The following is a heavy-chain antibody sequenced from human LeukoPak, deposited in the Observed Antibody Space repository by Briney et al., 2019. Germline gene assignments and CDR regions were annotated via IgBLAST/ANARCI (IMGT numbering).Heavy chain of an antibody. D-gene: IGHD3/OR15-3a*01. CDR2: ISGNTGAT. CDR1: GFTVSSNY. Sequence: GGSLRLSCAASGFTVSSNYMSWVRQAPGQGLDWVSAISGNTGATYYADSVKGRFTISRDNSKNTLYLQMNSLRGEDTAVYYCARDMLFGESVYNWFDPWGQGTLVTVSS. J-gene: IGHJ5*02. V-gene: IGHV3-53*05. CDR3: ARDMLFGESVYNWFDP.